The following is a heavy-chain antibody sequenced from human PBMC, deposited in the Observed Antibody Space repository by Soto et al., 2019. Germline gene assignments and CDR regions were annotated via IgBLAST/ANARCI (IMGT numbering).Heavy chain of an antibody. CDR2: ISAYNGNT. CDR1: GYTFTSYG. CDR3: ARDAPNNYYDSSGRPDY. V-gene: IGHV1-18*01. J-gene: IGHJ4*02. Sequence: ASVKVSCKASGYTFTSYGISWVRQAPGQGLEWMGWISAYNGNTNYAQKLQGRVTMTTDTSTSTAYMELRSLRSDDTAVYYCARDAPNNYYDSSGRPDYWGQGTLVTVSS. D-gene: IGHD3-22*01.